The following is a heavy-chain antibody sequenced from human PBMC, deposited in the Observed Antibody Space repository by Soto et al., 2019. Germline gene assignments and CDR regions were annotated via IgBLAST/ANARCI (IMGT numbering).Heavy chain of an antibody. CDR1: GYTFTSYY. V-gene: IGHV1-46*01. Sequence: ASVKVSCKASGYTFTSYYMHWVRQAPGQGLEWMGIINPSGGSTSYAQKFQGRVTMTRDTSTSTVYMELSSLRSEDTAVYYCARGPSGGYDSLVNYDYWGQGTLVTVSS. CDR2: INPSGGST. CDR3: ARGPSGGYDSLVNYDY. D-gene: IGHD5-12*01. J-gene: IGHJ4*02.